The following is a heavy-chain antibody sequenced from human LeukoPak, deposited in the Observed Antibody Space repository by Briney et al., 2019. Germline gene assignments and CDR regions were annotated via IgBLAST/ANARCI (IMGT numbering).Heavy chain of an antibody. CDR1: GNYW. J-gene: IGHJ4*02. D-gene: IGHD2/OR15-2a*01. V-gene: IGHV3-74*01. Sequence: RGSLRLSCAASGNYWMHWVRQVPGKGLVWVSHINSDGSWTSYADSVKGRFTISKDNAKNTVYLQMNSLRAEDTAVYYCVSFYETYWGRGTLVTVSS. CDR3: VSFYETY. CDR2: INSDGSWT.